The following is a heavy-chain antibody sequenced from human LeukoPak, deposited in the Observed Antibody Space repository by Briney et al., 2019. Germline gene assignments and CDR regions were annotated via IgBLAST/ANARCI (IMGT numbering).Heavy chain of an antibody. CDR1: GGTFSNYA. CDR3: VRRQALRGRHRAFDP. J-gene: IGHJ5*02. V-gene: IGHV1-69*05. CDR2: IIPMFGSA. Sequence: SVKVSCKASGGTFSNYAVSWVRQAPGQGLEWLGGIIPMFGSAKYAQQFQDRVTITTDEATTTAYMELISLRSDDTAVYFCVRRQALRGRHRAFDPWGQGTLVTVTS. D-gene: IGHD6-25*01.